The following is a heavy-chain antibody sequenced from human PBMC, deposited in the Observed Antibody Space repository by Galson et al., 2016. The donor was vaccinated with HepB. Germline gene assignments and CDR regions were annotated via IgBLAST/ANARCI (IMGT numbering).Heavy chain of an antibody. CDR3: ARMHLLFNAMDV. Sequence: SVKVSCKASGGNFGSYTITWARQAPGQGLEWMGGLIPLSGTTNYAQKFQGRVTITVDGSKTTTHMELSSLRSDDTAIYYCARMHLLFNAMDVWGQGTTVIVSS. CDR2: LIPLSGTT. V-gene: IGHV1-69*13. D-gene: IGHD3-3*02. J-gene: IGHJ6*02. CDR1: GGNFGSYT.